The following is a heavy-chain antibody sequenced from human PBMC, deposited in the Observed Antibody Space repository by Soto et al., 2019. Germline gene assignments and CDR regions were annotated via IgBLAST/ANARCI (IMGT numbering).Heavy chain of an antibody. CDR3: ARPLAYCGGDCYSAFDY. CDR1: GFTFSSYA. Sequence: QVQLVESGGGVVQPRRSLRLSCAASGFTFSSYAMHWVRRAPGKGLEWVAVISYDGSNKYYADSVKGRFTISRDNSKNTLYLQMNSLRAEDTAVYYCARPLAYCGGDCYSAFDYWGQGTLVTVSS. V-gene: IGHV3-30-3*01. J-gene: IGHJ4*02. CDR2: ISYDGSNK. D-gene: IGHD2-21*02.